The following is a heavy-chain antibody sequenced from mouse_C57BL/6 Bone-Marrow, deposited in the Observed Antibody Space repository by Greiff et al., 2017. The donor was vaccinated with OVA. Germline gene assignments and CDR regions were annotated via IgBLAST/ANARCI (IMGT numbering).Heavy chain of an antibody. CDR1: GYTFTDYN. D-gene: IGHD3-2*02. CDR3: ARVPRQLRLLAY. CDR2: INPNNGGT. V-gene: IGHV1-22*01. Sequence: EVQLQQSGPELVKPGASVKMSCKASGYTFTDYNMHWVKQSHGKSLEWIGYINPNNGGTSYNQKFKGKATLTVNKSSSTAYMELRSLTSEDSAIYYCARVPRQLRLLAYWGQGTRVTVSA. J-gene: IGHJ3*01.